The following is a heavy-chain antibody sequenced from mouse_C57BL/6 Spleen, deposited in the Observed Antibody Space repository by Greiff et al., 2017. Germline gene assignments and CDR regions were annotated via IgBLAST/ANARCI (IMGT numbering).Heavy chain of an antibody. CDR1: GYTFTSYW. D-gene: IGHD2-1*01. Sequence: QVQLQQPGAELVKPGASVKLSCKASGYTFTSYWMHWVKQRPGQGLEWIGMIHPNSGSTNYNEKFKSKATLTVDKSSSTAYMQLSSLTSEDSAVYYCARERENYRYYFDYWGQGTTLTVSS. J-gene: IGHJ2*01. V-gene: IGHV1-64*01. CDR2: IHPNSGST. CDR3: ARERENYRYYFDY.